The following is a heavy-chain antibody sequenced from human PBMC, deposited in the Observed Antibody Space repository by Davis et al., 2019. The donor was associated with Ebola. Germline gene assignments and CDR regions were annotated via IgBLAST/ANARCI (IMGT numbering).Heavy chain of an antibody. CDR2: ISYDGSNK. D-gene: IGHD2-2*01. CDR3: ARDSQSPYCSSTSCPGGPRYYYGMDV. V-gene: IGHV3-30-3*01. CDR1: GFTSSTYA. J-gene: IGHJ6*04. Sequence: GESLKISCAASGFTSSTYAMHWVRQAPGKGLEWVAVISYDGSNKYYADSVKGRFTISRDNAKNSLYLQMNRLRAEDTAVYYCARDSQSPYCSSTSCPGGPRYYYGMDVWGKGTTVTVSS.